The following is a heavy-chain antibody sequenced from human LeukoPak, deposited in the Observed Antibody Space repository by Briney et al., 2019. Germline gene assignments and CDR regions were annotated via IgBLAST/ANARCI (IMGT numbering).Heavy chain of an antibody. CDR1: GFTFSSYA. V-gene: IGHV3-23*01. CDR2: TIGSGGST. Sequence: GGSLRLSCAASGFTFSSYAMSWVRQAPGKGLEWVSATIGSGGSTYYVDSVKGRFTISRDNSKNTLYLQMNSVRAEDTAIYYCAKGIEYFQQWGQGTLVAVSS. CDR3: AKGIEYFQQ. J-gene: IGHJ1*01. D-gene: IGHD3-10*01.